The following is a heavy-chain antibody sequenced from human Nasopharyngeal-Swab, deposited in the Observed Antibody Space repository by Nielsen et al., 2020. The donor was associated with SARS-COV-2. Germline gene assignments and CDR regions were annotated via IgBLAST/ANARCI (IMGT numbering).Heavy chain of an antibody. J-gene: IGHJ4*02. D-gene: IGHD2-2*01. CDR2: INSDGSST. V-gene: IGHV3-74*01. CDR3: ARGYAAMGFFDY. CDR1: GFTFGTYW. Sequence: GESLKISCAASGFTFGTYWMHWVRQAPGKGLEWVSRINSDGSSTGDADSVKGRFTVSRDSAKNTLYLQMNSLRAEDTAVYYCARGYAAMGFFDYWGQGTLVTASS.